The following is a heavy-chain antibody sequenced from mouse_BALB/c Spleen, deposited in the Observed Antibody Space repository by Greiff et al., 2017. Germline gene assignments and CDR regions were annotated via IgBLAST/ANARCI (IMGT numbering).Heavy chain of an antibody. CDR2: ISSGSSTI. D-gene: IGHD2-4*01. J-gene: IGHJ3*01. Sequence: EVKVVESGGGLVQPGGSRKLSCAASGFTFSSFGMHWVRQAPEKGLEWVAYISSGSSTIYYADTVKGRFTISRDNPKNTLFLQMTSLRSEDTAMYYCDAYEYDGGFAYWGQGTLVTVSA. V-gene: IGHV5-17*02. CDR1: GFTFSSFG. CDR3: DAYEYDGGFAY.